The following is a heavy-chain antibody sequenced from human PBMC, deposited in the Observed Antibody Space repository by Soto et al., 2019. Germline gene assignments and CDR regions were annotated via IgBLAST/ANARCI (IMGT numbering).Heavy chain of an antibody. CDR3: AKASAWHPYCGS. J-gene: IGHJ4*02. V-gene: IGHV3-23*01. CDR1: GFTFSSYA. Sequence: EVQLLESGGGLVQPGGSLRLSCAASGFTFSSYAMNWVRQAPGKGLEWVSAISSSGGSTYYADSVKGRFTISRDNSKNTLYRQMNPLTAEDTAVYYCAKASAWHPYCGSWGQGTLVSVSA. CDR2: ISSSGGST. D-gene: IGHD2-2*01.